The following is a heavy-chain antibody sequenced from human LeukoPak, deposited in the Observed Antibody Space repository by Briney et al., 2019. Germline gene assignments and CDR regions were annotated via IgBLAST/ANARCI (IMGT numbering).Heavy chain of an antibody. J-gene: IGHJ6*03. D-gene: IGHD3-22*01. V-gene: IGHV1-46*01. CDR3: ATDYYDSSAYQNYYMDV. CDR2: INPSGGST. CDR1: GYTFTSYY. Sequence: GASVKVSCKASGYTFTSYYMHWVRQAPGQGLEWMGIINPSGGSTSYAQKFQGRVTMTRDMSTSTVYMELSSLRSEDMAVYYCATDYYDSSAYQNYYMDVWGKGTTVTVSS.